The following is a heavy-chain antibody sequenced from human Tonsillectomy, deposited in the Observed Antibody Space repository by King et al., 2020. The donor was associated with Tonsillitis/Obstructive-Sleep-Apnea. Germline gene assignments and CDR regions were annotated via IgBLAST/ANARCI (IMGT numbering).Heavy chain of an antibody. V-gene: IGHV4-31*03. D-gene: IGHD3-3*01. CDR1: GGSISSGGYY. Sequence: VQLQESGPGLVKPSQTLSLTCTVSGGSISSGGYYWSWIRQHPGKGLEWIGYIYYSGSPYYNPSLKSRVTISVATSKNQFSLKLSSVTAADTAVYYCARDSWIEDFWSGYLFDPWGQGTLVTVSS. CDR3: ARDSWIEDFWSGYLFDP. CDR2: IYYSGSP. J-gene: IGHJ5*02.